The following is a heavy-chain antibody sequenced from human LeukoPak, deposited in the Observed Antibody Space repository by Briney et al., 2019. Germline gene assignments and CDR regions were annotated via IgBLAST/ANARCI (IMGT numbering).Heavy chain of an antibody. CDR2: IIPILGIA. CDR3: ASEAGGSYFDY. D-gene: IGHD1-26*01. J-gene: IGHJ4*02. Sequence: GASVTVSCKASGGTFSSYAISWVRQAPGQGLEWMGRIIPILGIANYAQKFQGRVTITTDKSTSTAYMELSSLRSEDTAVYYCASEAGGSYFDYWGQGTLVTVSS. V-gene: IGHV1-69*04. CDR1: GGTFSSYA.